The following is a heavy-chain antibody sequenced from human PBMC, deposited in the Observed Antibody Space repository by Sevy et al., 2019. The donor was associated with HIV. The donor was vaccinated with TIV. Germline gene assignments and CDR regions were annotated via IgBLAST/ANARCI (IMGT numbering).Heavy chain of an antibody. J-gene: IGHJ4*02. CDR2: FDPEDGER. Sequence: ASVKVSCKVSGYSLTGLSMHWVRQAPGKGLEWMGSFDPEDGERIYAQKGEGRVTMTGDTSADTAYMELNRLRFEDTAVYYCATTKDYYESSGCPFDYWGQGTLVTVSS. V-gene: IGHV1-24*01. D-gene: IGHD3-22*01. CDR3: ATTKDYYESSGCPFDY. CDR1: GYSLTGLS.